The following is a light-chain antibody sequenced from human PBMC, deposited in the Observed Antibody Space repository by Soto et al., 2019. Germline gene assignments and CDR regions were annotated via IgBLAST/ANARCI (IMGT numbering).Light chain of an antibody. CDR1: QNVTSNY. V-gene: IGKV3-20*01. J-gene: IGKJ3*01. Sequence: EIVLTQSPVTLSLSPWERATLSCRASQNVTSNYLAWYQHKRGQAPRLLIFGASTRSTGIPDRFSGSGSGTDFTLTISRLEPGDFAVYYCQQYATSFTFGPGTKVDIK. CDR2: GAS. CDR3: QQYATSFT.